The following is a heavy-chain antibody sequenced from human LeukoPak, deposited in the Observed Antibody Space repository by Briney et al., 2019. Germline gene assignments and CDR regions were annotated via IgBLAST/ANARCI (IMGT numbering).Heavy chain of an antibody. CDR1: GYTFTSYD. D-gene: IGHD3-10*01. V-gene: IGHV1-8*01. CDR2: MNPNSGNT. J-gene: IGHJ5*02. CDR3: ARDPYYYGSGSPHNWFDP. Sequence: GASVKVSCKASGYTFTSYDINWVRQATGQGLEWMGWMNPNSGNTGYAQKFQGRVTMTRNTSISTAYMELSSLRSEDTAVYYCARDPYYYGSGSPHNWFDPWGQGTLVTVSS.